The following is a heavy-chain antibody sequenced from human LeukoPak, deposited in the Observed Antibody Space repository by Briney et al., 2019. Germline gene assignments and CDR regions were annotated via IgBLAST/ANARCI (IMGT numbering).Heavy chain of an antibody. Sequence: SETLSLTCTVSGGSISSYYWSWIRQPPGKGLEWIGSIYYSGSTNSNPSLKSRVTISVDTSKNQFSLKLSSVTAADTAVYYCARDYEGNYFDYWGQGTLVTVSS. J-gene: IGHJ4*02. CDR1: GGSISSYY. CDR3: ARDYEGNYFDY. D-gene: IGHD5-12*01. CDR2: IYYSGST. V-gene: IGHV4-59*01.